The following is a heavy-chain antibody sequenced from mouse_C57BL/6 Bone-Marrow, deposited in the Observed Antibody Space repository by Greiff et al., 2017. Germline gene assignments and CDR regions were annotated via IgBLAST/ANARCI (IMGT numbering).Heavy chain of an antibody. Sequence: VQLQQSGAELVRPGASVTLSCKASGYTFTDYEMHWVKQTPVHGLEWIGAIDPETGGTAYNQKFKGKAILTADKSSSTAYMELRSLTSEDSAVYYCTKDYYGSTPYWYFDGWGTGTTVTVSS. D-gene: IGHD1-1*01. CDR2: IDPETGGT. CDR3: TKDYYGSTPYWYFDG. V-gene: IGHV1-15*01. CDR1: GYTFTDYE. J-gene: IGHJ1*03.